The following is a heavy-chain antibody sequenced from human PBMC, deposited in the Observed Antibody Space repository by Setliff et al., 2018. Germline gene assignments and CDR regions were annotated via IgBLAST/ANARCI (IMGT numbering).Heavy chain of an antibody. J-gene: IGHJ5*02. D-gene: IGHD3-10*01. V-gene: IGHV4-61*09. CDR2: ISPSGST. Sequence: SETLSLTCTVSGASISSGGYYWTWIRQPAGKALEWIGHISPSGSTTYNPSLRSRVTISVDMSKKQFSLKLSSVTAADTAVYYCARAGGYYGSGSYYNDGWFDPWGQGTLVTVSS. CDR3: ARAGGYYGSGSYYNDGWFDP. CDR1: GASISSGGYY.